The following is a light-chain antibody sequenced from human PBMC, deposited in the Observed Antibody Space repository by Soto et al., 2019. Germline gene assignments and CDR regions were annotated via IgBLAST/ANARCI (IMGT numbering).Light chain of an antibody. J-gene: IGKJ2*01. Sequence: EIVMTQSPATLSVSPGERATLSCRASQSVSSNLAWYQQQPGQAPRLLIYGASTRATGIPARFSGSGSGTEFTLTISSLQSEDCAVYYGQQYNNWPPYTFGQGTKLEIK. V-gene: IGKV3-15*01. CDR2: GAS. CDR1: QSVSSN. CDR3: QQYNNWPPYT.